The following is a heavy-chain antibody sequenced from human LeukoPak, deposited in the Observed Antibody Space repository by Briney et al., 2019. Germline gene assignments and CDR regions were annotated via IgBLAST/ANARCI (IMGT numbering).Heavy chain of an antibody. Sequence: GGSLRLSCAASGFTFGSYWMNWVRQAPGKGLEWVGNIKQDGSETYYVDSLKGRFTISRDNTKNSVYLQVNDLRAADTAVYYCARGHVNDYGDYFDTFEIWGQGTMVTVSS. J-gene: IGHJ3*02. CDR3: ARGHVNDYGDYFDTFEI. D-gene: IGHD4-17*01. V-gene: IGHV3-7*01. CDR1: GFTFGSYW. CDR2: IKQDGSET.